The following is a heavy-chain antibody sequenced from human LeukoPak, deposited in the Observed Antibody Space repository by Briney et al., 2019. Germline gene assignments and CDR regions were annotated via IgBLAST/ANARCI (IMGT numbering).Heavy chain of an antibody. Sequence: KPSETLSLTCTVSGGSISSHYWSWIRQPPGKGLEWIGYIYYSGSTNYNPSLKSRVTISVDTSKNQFSLKLSSVTAADTAVYYCARGSFDFWSGYYIDYWGQGTLVTVSS. CDR1: GGSISSHY. V-gene: IGHV4-59*11. D-gene: IGHD3-3*01. CDR3: ARGSFDFWSGYYIDY. J-gene: IGHJ4*02. CDR2: IYYSGST.